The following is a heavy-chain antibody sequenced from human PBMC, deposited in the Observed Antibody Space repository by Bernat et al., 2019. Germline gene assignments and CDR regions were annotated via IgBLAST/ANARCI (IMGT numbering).Heavy chain of an antibody. Sequence: QVQLVESGGGVVQPGRSLRLSCAASGFTFSSYAMHWVRQAPGKGLEWVAVISYDESNKFYAASVKGRFTISRDNSENTLYMRMSSLNTEDTAVYYCTRDRAVGSGYFHFDYWGQGTLVTVSS. V-gene: IGHV3-30-3*01. CDR2: ISYDESNK. CDR3: TRDRAVGSGYFHFDY. J-gene: IGHJ4*02. CDR1: GFTFSSYA. D-gene: IGHD5-12*01.